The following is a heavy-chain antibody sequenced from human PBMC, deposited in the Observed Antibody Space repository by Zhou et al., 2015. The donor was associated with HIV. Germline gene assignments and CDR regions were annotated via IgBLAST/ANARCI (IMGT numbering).Heavy chain of an antibody. CDR1: GGSFSDSE. CDR2: LIPTFDAE. J-gene: IGHJ4*02. V-gene: IGHV1-69*06. D-gene: IGHD3-10*01. CDR3: ARDGSGAMVRVLTY. Sequence: QVQLVQSGGEVKKPGASMKVSCKASGGSFSDSEISWVRQAPGQGLEWMGRLIPTFDAENHAQKFRGRLTISADKSTGAVYMELSTLRSEDAAVYYCARDGSGAMVRVLTYWGQGTLVTVSS.